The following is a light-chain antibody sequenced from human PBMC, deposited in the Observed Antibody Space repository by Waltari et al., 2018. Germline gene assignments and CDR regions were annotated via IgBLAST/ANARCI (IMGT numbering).Light chain of an antibody. CDR3: QQYYSYPRVT. J-gene: IGKJ4*01. CDR1: QGISSY. V-gene: IGKV1-8*01. CDR2: AAS. Sequence: AIRITQSPSSLSASTGDRVPITCRASQGISSYLAWYQQKPGKAPKLLIYAASTLQSGVPSRFSGSGSGTDFTLTISCLQSEDFATYYCQQYYSYPRVTFGGGTKVEIK.